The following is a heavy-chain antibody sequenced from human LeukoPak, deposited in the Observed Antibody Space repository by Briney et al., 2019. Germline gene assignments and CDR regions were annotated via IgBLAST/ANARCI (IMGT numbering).Heavy chain of an antibody. J-gene: IGHJ5*02. Sequence: SETLSLTCTVSGYSISSGYYWGWIRQPPGKGLEWIGSISHSGNTYYNPSLKSRVTISVDTSKNQLSLKLSSVTAADTAVYYCARDPRDFWSGGWFDPWGQGTLVTVSS. CDR3: ARDPRDFWSGGWFDP. CDR2: ISHSGNT. V-gene: IGHV4-38-2*02. D-gene: IGHD3-3*01. CDR1: GYSISSGYY.